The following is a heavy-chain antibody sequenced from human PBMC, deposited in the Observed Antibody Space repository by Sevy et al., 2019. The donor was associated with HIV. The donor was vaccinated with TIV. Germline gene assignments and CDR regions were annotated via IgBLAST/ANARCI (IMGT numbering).Heavy chain of an antibody. CDR2: VSGSNDTK. CDR3: ARDRIAAADHYFDY. Sequence: GGSLRLSCAASGFTFSDYYMSWIRQAPGKGLEWVSYVSGSNDTKYYADSVKGRFTISRDNAKNSLYLQMNSLRAEDTAVYYCARDRIAAADHYFDYWGQGSLVTVSS. D-gene: IGHD6-13*01. J-gene: IGHJ4*02. CDR1: GFTFSDYY. V-gene: IGHV3-11*04.